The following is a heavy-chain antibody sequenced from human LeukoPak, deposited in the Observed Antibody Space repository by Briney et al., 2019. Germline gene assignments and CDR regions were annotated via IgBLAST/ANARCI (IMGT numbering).Heavy chain of an antibody. CDR3: ARGWLTFLRGYSYGSFDY. CDR1: GYTFTGYY. D-gene: IGHD5-18*01. CDR2: INPNSGGT. V-gene: IGHV1-2*02. J-gene: IGHJ4*02. Sequence: GASVKVSCKASGYTFTGYYMHWVRQAPGQGLEWMGWINPNSGGTNYAQKFQGRVTMTRDTSISTAYMELSRLRSDDTAVYYCARGWLTFLRGYSYGSFDYWGQGTLVTVSS.